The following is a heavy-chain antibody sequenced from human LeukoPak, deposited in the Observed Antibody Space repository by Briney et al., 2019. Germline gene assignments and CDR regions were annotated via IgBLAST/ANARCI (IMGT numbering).Heavy chain of an antibody. Sequence: ASVRVSCTVSGYTLTELSMHWVRQAPGKGLEWMGGFDPEDGETIYAQKFQGRVTMTKDTSTDTAYMELSSLRSEDTAVYYCATLIAVAGGRAFDIWGQGTMVTVSS. CDR2: FDPEDGET. D-gene: IGHD6-19*01. CDR1: GYTLTELS. CDR3: ATLIAVAGGRAFDI. V-gene: IGHV1-24*01. J-gene: IGHJ3*02.